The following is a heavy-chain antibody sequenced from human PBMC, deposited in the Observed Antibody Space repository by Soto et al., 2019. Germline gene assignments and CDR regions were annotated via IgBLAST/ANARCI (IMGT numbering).Heavy chain of an antibody. V-gene: IGHV3-30*03. CDR2: ISYNGNDK. CDR1: GFTFSNFG. Sequence: QEQLVESGGGGVQPGRSLGLSCAASGFTFSNFGIHWVRQAPGKGLEWVAFISYNGNDKYSADSVKGRFTISRDNSKNTLCLEMNSLRAEHTAVYYCARDSYGMDVWGQGTTVTVSS. J-gene: IGHJ6*02. CDR3: ARDSYGMDV.